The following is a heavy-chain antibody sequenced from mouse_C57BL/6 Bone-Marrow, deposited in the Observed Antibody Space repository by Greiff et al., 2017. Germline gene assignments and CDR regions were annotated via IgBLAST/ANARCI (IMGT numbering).Heavy chain of an antibody. CDR3: ARPSYYSNWWVAWFAY. CDR1: GFTFSSYA. Sequence: EVKLVESGGGLVKPGGSLKLSCAASGFTFSSYAMSWVRQTPEKRLEWVATISDGGSYTYYPDNVKGRFTISRDNAKYNLYLQMSHLKSEDTAMYYCARPSYYSNWWVAWFAYWGQGTLVTVSA. CDR2: ISDGGSYT. V-gene: IGHV5-4*03. J-gene: IGHJ3*01. D-gene: IGHD2-5*01.